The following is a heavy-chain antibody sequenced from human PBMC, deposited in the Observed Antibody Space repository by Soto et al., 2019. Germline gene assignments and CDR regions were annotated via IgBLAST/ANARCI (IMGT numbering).Heavy chain of an antibody. Sequence: ASVKVSCKASAYSFSTYAISWVRQAPGQGLEWLGRISTYNGNTNYAQILQGRVTLTTDTSTSTAFMELRSLRSDDTAVYYCAGTIAVAGIGYYFDYWGQ. D-gene: IGHD6-19*01. CDR1: AYSFSTYA. J-gene: IGHJ4*02. CDR3: AGTIAVAGIGYYFDY. CDR2: ISTYNGNT. V-gene: IGHV1-18*04.